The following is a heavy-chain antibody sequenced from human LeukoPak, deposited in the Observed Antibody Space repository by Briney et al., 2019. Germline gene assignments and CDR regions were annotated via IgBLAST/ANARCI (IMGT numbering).Heavy chain of an antibody. J-gene: IGHJ6*02. D-gene: IGHD3-10*01. CDR2: ISGSGGST. CDR1: GFTFSTYA. CDR3: AKSGGLSGSGRLAMDV. Sequence: HPGGSLRLSCAASGFTFSTYAMSWVRLAPGKGLEWVSGISGSGGSTYYADSVKGRFTSSRDNSNNTLYVQMNSLRVEDTAVYYCAKSGGLSGSGRLAMDVWGQGITVTVSS. V-gene: IGHV3-23*01.